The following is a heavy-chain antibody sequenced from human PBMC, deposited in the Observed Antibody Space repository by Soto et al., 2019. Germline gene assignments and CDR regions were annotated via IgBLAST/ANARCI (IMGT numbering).Heavy chain of an antibody. J-gene: IGHJ6*03. CDR3: AKRSGGSCYYYYYMDV. CDR2: ISGSGGST. D-gene: IGHD2-15*01. V-gene: IGHV3-23*01. Sequence: GGSLRLSCAASGFTFSSYAMSWVRQAPGKGLEWVSAISGSGGSTYYADSVKGRFTISRDNSKNTLYLQMNSLRAEDTAVYYCAKRSGGSCYYYYYMDVWGKGTTVTVSS. CDR1: GFTFSSYA.